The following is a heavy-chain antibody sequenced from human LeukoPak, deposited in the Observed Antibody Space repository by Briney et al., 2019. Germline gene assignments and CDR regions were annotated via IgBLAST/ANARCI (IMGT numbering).Heavy chain of an antibody. V-gene: IGHV4-38-2*02. J-gene: IGHJ4*02. CDR2: IYHSGST. Sequence: SETLSLTCTVSSGSISSYYWGWIRQPPGKGLEWIGSIYHSGSTYYNPSLKSRVTISVDTPKNQFSLKLSSVTAADTAVYYCARLFEPPMIVVVPAAPDYWGQGTLVTVSS. CDR3: ARLFEPPMIVVVPAAPDY. D-gene: IGHD2-2*01. CDR1: SGSISSYY.